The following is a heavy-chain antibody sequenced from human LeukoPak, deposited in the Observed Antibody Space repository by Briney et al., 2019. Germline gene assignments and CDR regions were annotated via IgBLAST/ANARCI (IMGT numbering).Heavy chain of an antibody. D-gene: IGHD4-17*01. CDR2: ISGSGGST. CDR1: GFTFSIYA. CDR3: AKDGGGDSWYFDL. V-gene: IGHV3-23*01. J-gene: IGHJ2*01. Sequence: QPGGSLRLSCAASGFTFSIYAMSWVRQAPGKGLEWVSAISGSGGSTYYADSVKGRFTISRDNSKNTLYLQMNSLRAEDTAVYYCAKDGGGDSWYFDLWGRGTLVTVSS.